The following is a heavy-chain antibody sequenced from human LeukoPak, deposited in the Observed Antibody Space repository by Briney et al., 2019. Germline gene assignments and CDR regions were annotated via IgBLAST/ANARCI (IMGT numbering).Heavy chain of an antibody. CDR1: GGSISSGSYY. J-gene: IGHJ4*02. Sequence: PSQTLSLTCTVSGGSISSGSYYWSWIRQPAGKGLEWIGHIYTSGSTNYNPSLKSRVTISVDTSKNQFSLKLSSVTAADTAVYYCARDEWGYYAFDYWGQGTLVTVSS. CDR2: IYTSGST. CDR3: ARDEWGYYAFDY. V-gene: IGHV4-61*09. D-gene: IGHD2-15*01.